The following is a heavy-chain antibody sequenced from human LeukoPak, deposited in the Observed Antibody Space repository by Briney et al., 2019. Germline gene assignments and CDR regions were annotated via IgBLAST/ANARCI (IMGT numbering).Heavy chain of an antibody. J-gene: IGHJ4*02. CDR1: GGSISSYY. V-gene: IGHV4-59*01. Sequence: PSETLSLTCTVSGGSISSYYWSWIRQPPGKGLEWIGYIYYSGSTNYNPSLKSRVTISVDTSKNQFSLKLSSVTAADTAVYYCARLYASGNYWVDFWGQGTLVIVSS. D-gene: IGHD3-10*01. CDR3: ARLYASGNYWVDF. CDR2: IYYSGST.